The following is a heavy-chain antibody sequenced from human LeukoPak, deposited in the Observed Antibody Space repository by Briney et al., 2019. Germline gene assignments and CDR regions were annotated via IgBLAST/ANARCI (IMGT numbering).Heavy chain of an antibody. J-gene: IGHJ4*02. D-gene: IGHD5-12*01. CDR3: ARLVAYLFDY. CDR2: ISGSSNYI. CDR1: GLTFSSYS. Sequence: GGSLRLSCAASGLTFSSYSMNWVRQAPGKGLEWVSSISGSSNYIYYTDSVKGRFTISRDNAKNSLYLQMNSLRAEDTAVYYCARLVAYLFDYWGQGTLVTVSS. V-gene: IGHV3-21*01.